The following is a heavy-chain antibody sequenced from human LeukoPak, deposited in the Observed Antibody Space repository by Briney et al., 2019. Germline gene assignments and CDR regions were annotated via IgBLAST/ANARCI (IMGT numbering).Heavy chain of an antibody. J-gene: IGHJ5*02. V-gene: IGHV1-18*01. CDR1: GYTFTSYG. CDR3: ARAVGITGTRGRWFDP. Sequence: GASVKASCKASGYTFTSYGISWVRQAPGQGLEWMGWISAYNGNTNYAQKLQGRVTMTTDTSTSTAYMELRSLRSDDTAVYYCARAVGITGTRGRWFDPWGQGTLVTVSS. CDR2: ISAYNGNT. D-gene: IGHD1-7*01.